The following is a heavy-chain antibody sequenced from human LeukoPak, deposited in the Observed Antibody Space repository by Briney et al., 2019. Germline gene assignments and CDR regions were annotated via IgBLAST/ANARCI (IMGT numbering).Heavy chain of an antibody. CDR3: AKGSDSTLGRAGTHSSRDKNRYYYYYYMDV. V-gene: IGHV3-23*01. Sequence: HSGGSLRLSCAASGFTFSSYAMSWVRQAPGKGLEWVSAISGSGGSTYYADSVKGRFTISRDNSKNTLYLQMNSLRAEDTAVYYCAKGSDSTLGRAGTHSSRDKNRYYYYYYMDVWGKGTTVTVSS. J-gene: IGHJ6*03. D-gene: IGHD1-14*01. CDR2: ISGSGGST. CDR1: GFTFSSYA.